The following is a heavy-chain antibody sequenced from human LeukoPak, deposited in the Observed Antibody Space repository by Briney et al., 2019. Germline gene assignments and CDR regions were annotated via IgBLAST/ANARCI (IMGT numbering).Heavy chain of an antibody. J-gene: IGHJ3*02. D-gene: IGHD2-21*02. V-gene: IGHV4-34*01. CDR1: GGSFSDYF. CDR2: IDDGGNT. CDR3: ARFSRITWGDWGDAFDI. Sequence: SETLSLTCSVSGGSFSDYFWSWVRQSPGKGLEWIGEIDDGGNTNYNPSLMSRVIVSMEKSKKQFSLVMRSVAAADTAVYYCARFSRITWGDWGDAFDIWGQGTTVIVSS.